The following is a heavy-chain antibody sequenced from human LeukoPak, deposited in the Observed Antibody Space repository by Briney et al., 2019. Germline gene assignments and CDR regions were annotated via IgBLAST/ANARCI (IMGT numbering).Heavy chain of an antibody. Sequence: ASVKVSCKASGYTFTSYGISWVRQAPGQGLGWMGWISAYNGNTNYAQKLQGRVTITTDTSTSTAYMELRSLRSDDTAVYYCARISDDMVRGVIIRTFDYWGQGTLVTVSS. J-gene: IGHJ4*02. D-gene: IGHD3-10*01. CDR2: ISAYNGNT. CDR3: ARISDDMVRGVIIRTFDY. CDR1: GYTFTSYG. V-gene: IGHV1-18*01.